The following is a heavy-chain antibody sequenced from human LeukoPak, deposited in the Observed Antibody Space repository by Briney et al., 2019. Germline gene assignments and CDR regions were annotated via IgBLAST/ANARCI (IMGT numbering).Heavy chain of an antibody. CDR1: GGSISSRNW. CDR3: ARLGRNWNRVSYYYMDV. V-gene: IGHV4-4*02. D-gene: IGHD1-1*01. J-gene: IGHJ6*03. Sequence: PSETLSLTCAVSGGSISSRNWWSWVRPPPGKGLEWIGEIYHSGSTNYNPSLKTRVTISVDKSKNQFSLKLSSVTAADTAVYYCARLGRNWNRVSYYYMDVWGKGTTVTVSS. CDR2: IYHSGST.